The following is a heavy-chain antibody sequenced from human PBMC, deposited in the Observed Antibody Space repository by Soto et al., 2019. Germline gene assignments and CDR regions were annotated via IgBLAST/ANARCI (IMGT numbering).Heavy chain of an antibody. Sequence: QVQLVESGGGLVQPGGSLRLSCAASGFTFSDYYMSWIRQAPGKGLEGVSYISSSGSTIYYADSVKGRFTISRDNAKNSLYLQMNSLRAEDTAVYYCAGIAAAGTYFDYWGQGTLVTVSS. CDR2: ISSSGSTI. J-gene: IGHJ4*02. CDR3: AGIAAAGTYFDY. V-gene: IGHV3-11*01. D-gene: IGHD6-13*01. CDR1: GFTFSDYY.